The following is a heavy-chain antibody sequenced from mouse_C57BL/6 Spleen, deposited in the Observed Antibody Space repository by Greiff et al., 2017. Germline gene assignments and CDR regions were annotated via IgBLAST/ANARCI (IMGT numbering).Heavy chain of an antibody. CDR1: GYTFTDYE. V-gene: IGHV1-15*01. CDR3: TRDGDYDDSYYAMDY. CDR2: IDPETGGT. J-gene: IGHJ4*01. D-gene: IGHD2-4*01. Sequence: LVESGAELVRPGASVTLSCKASGYTFTDYEMHWVKQTPVHGLEWIGAIDPETGGTAYNQKFKGKAILTADKSSSTAYMELRSLTSEDSAVYYCTRDGDYDDSYYAMDYWGQGTSVTVSS.